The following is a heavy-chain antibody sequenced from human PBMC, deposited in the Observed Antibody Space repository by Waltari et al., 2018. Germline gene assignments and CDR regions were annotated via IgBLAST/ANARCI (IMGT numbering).Heavy chain of an antibody. J-gene: IGHJ4*02. D-gene: IGHD2-21*01. CDR3: ARDNCGGDCYYDY. CDR1: GRTFSRYA. CDR2: IIPIFGTA. V-gene: IGHV1-69*13. Sequence: QVQLVPSGAEVKKPGSSVKVSCQASGRTFSRYAISWVRQAPGQGLEWMVRIIPIFGTANYAQKFQGRVTITADKSTSTAYMELSSLRSEDTAVYYCARDNCGGDCYYDYWGQGTLVTVSS.